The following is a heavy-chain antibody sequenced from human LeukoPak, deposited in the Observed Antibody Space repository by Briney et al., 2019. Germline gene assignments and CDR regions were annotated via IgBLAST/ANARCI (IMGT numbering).Heavy chain of an antibody. J-gene: IGHJ4*02. V-gene: IGHV3-64D*09. D-gene: IGHD3-22*01. CDR3: VKDLYYDNSGYYSGAFDY. Sequence: PGRSLRLSCAASGFTFSGYGMHWVRQAPGKGLEYVSAINSNGGRTYYADSVKGRFTISRDNSKNTLYLQMSSLRVDDTAVYYCVKDLYYDNSGYYSGAFDYWGQGTLVTVSS. CDR1: GFTFSGYG. CDR2: INSNGGRT.